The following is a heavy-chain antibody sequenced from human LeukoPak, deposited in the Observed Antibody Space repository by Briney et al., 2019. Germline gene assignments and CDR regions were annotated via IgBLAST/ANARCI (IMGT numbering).Heavy chain of an antibody. V-gene: IGHV1-2*02. CDR1: GYTFTGFY. J-gene: IGHJ6*02. CDR2: INPNSGGT. CDR3: ARGDYYYYYGMDV. Sequence: ASVKVSCKASGYTFTGFYMHWVRQAPGQGLEWMGWINPNSGGTNYAQKFQGRVTMTRDTSISTAYMELSRLRSDDTAVYYCARGDYYYYYGMDVWGQGTTVTVSS.